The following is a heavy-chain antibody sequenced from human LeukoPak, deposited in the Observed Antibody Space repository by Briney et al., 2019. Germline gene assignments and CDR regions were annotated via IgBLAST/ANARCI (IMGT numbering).Heavy chain of an antibody. Sequence: GGSPRLSCAASGFTFDDYAMHWVRQAPGKGLEWVSGISWNSGSIGYADSVKGRFTISRDNAKNSLYLQMNSLRAEDTALYYCAKDSNPYYGSGSYYSVRKPYYFDYWGQGTLVTVSS. CDR3: AKDSNPYYGSGSYYSVRKPYYFDY. CDR2: ISWNSGSI. V-gene: IGHV3-9*01. J-gene: IGHJ4*02. CDR1: GFTFDDYA. D-gene: IGHD3-10*01.